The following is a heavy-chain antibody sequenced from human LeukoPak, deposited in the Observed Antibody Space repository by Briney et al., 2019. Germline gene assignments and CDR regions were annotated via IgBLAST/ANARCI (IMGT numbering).Heavy chain of an antibody. J-gene: IGHJ4*02. Sequence: GGSLRLSCAASGFTFSSYSMNWVRQAPGKGLEWVSSISSSSSYIYYADSVKGRFTISRDNAKNSLYLQMNSLRAEDTAVYYCAKVKQQLVPYFDYWGQGTLVTVSS. CDR1: GFTFSSYS. CDR2: ISSSSSYI. D-gene: IGHD6-13*01. CDR3: AKVKQQLVPYFDY. V-gene: IGHV3-21*01.